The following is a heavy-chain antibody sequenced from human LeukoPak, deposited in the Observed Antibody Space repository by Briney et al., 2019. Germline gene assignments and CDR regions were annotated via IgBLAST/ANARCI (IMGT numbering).Heavy chain of an antibody. J-gene: IGHJ6*02. CDR2: ISSSGSTI. V-gene: IGHV3-11*01. CDR1: GFTFSDYY. CDR3: ARDGRGYSYGYLDYYYGMDV. Sequence: PGGSLRLSCAASGFTFSDYYMSWIRQAPGKGLEWVSYISSSGSTIYYADSVKGRFTISRDNAKNSLYLQMNSLSAEDTAVYYCARDGRGYSYGYLDYYYGMDVWGQGTTVTVSS. D-gene: IGHD5-18*01.